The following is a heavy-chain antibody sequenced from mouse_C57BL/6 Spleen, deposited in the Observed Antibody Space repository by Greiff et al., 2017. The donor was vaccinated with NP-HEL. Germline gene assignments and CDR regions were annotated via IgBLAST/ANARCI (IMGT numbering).Heavy chain of an antibody. V-gene: IGHV1-26*01. CDR3: ARRDLLGTLWYFDV. Sequence: VQLQQSGPELVKPGASVKISCKASGYTFTDYYMNWVKQSHGKSLEWIGDINPNNGGTSYNQKFKGKATLTVDKSSSTAYMELRSLTSEDSAVYYCARRDLLGTLWYFDVWGTGTTVTVSS. J-gene: IGHJ1*03. CDR1: GYTFTDYY. CDR2: INPNNGGT. D-gene: IGHD2-1*01.